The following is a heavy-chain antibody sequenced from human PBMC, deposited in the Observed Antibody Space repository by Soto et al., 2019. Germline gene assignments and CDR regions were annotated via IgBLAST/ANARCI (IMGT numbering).Heavy chain of an antibody. CDR2: IWYDGSNK. V-gene: IGHV3-33*01. D-gene: IGHD3-22*01. CDR3: ARDSRYDSSGFDY. J-gene: IGHJ4*02. Sequence: GRSLTLPSAATGFTIGGYGTHWVRQASGKGLEWVAVIWYDGSNKYYADSVKGRFTISRDNSKNTLYLQMNSLRAEDTAVYYCARDSRYDSSGFDYWGQGTLVTVSS. CDR1: GFTIGGYG.